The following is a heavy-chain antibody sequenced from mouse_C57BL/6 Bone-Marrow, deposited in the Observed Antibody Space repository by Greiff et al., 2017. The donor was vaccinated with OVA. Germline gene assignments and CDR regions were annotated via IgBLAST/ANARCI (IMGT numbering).Heavy chain of an antibody. D-gene: IGHD1-1*01. CDR2: IDPANGNT. J-gene: IGHJ1*03. CDR1: GFNIKNTY. Sequence: EVQRVESVAELVRPGASVKLSCTASGFNIKNTYMHWVKQRPEQGLEWIGRIDPANGNTKYAPKFQGKATITADTSSNTAYLQLSSLTSEDTAIYYCARRGYGSSYRLHWYFDVWGTGTTVTVSS. V-gene: IGHV14-3*01. CDR3: ARRGYGSSYRLHWYFDV.